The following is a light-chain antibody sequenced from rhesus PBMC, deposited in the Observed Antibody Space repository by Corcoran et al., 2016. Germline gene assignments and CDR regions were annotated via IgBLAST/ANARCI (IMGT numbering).Light chain of an antibody. CDR2: YAS. CDR3: QQYNSAPFT. V-gene: IGKV1-37*01. CDR1: QGISSY. Sequence: DIQMTQSPSSLSASVGDRVTITCRASQGISSYLAWYQQKPGKAPKPLIYYASNLESGVPSRLSGSGSGTEFTLTISSLQPEDFATYYCQQYNSAPFTFGPGTKLDIK. J-gene: IGKJ3*01.